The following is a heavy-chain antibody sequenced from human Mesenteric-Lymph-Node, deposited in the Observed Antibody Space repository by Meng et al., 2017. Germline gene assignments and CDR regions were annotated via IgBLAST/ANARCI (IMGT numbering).Heavy chain of an antibody. D-gene: IGHD3-10*01. V-gene: IGHV3-30*04. CDR1: GFTFSSYA. CDR3: ARSRGSGSLGALHI. CDR2: ISYDGSNK. Sequence: GESLKISCAASGFTFSSYAMHWVRQAPGKGLEWVAVISYDGSNKYYADSVKGRFTISRDNAKNSLYLQMNSLRAEDTAIYYCARSRGSGSLGALHIWGQGTMVTVSS. J-gene: IGHJ3*02.